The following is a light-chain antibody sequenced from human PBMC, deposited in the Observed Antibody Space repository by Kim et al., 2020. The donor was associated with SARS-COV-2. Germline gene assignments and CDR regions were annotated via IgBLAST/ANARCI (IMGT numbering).Light chain of an antibody. CDR2: QDN. CDR3: QAWDSSTVV. CDR1: KLGDKY. V-gene: IGLV3-1*01. Sequence: VSHGQTASITCSGDKLGDKYVCWYQQKPGQSPVLVIYQDNKRPSGIPERFSGSNSGNTATLTISGTQAMDEADYYCQAWDSSTVVFGGGTQLTVL. J-gene: IGLJ2*01.